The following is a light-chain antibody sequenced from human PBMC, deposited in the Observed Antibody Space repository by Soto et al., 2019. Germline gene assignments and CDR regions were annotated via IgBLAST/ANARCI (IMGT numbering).Light chain of an antibody. Sequence: EIVMTQSPATLSVSPGERATLSCRASQSVSSNLAWYQQKPGQAPKVLIYGASTRATGIPVRFSGSGSGTEFTLTISSLQSEVVAVYYCQQYNNWPRWTFGQGTKVEIK. J-gene: IGKJ1*01. CDR3: QQYNNWPRWT. V-gene: IGKV3-15*01. CDR1: QSVSSN. CDR2: GAS.